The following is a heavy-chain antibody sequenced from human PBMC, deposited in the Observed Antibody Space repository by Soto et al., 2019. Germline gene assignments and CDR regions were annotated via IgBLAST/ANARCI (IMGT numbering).Heavy chain of an antibody. D-gene: IGHD2-21*02. CDR3: ARVLIDRGVVTAPEPGMDV. CDR1: GYTFTRYA. CDR2: INAGNGNT. V-gene: IGHV1-3*01. J-gene: IGHJ6*02. Sequence: ASVKVSCKASGYTFTRYAMHRVRHAPKQRQEWMGWINAGNGNTKYSQKLQGRVTITRDTSASTAYMELSSLRSEDTAVYYCARVLIDRGVVTAPEPGMDVWGQGTTVTVSS.